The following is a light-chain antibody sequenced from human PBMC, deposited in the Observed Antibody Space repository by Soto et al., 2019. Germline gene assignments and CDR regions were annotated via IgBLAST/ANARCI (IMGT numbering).Light chain of an antibody. V-gene: IGKV3-11*01. J-gene: IGKJ5*01. CDR2: DAS. CDR1: QSVSSY. Sequence: THSPSTLTVSPGVRATLYCRARQSVSSYFAWSQQKPGQAPRLLIYDASNRATGIPARFSGSGSGTDFTLTISSLEPEDFAVYYCQQRSNWPPSITFGQGTRLEIK. CDR3: QQRSNWPPSIT.